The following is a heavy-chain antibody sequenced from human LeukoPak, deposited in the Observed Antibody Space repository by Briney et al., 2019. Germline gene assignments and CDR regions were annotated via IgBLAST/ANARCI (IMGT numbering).Heavy chain of an antibody. D-gene: IGHD2-2*01. CDR2: IYYSGST. CDR3: ARHLGVVPAAMSPYFDY. CDR1: GGSISSSAYY. J-gene: IGHJ4*02. V-gene: IGHV4-61*05. Sequence: SETLSLTCTVSGGSISSSAYYWGWIRQPPGKGLEWIGYIYYSGSTNYNPSLKSRVTISVDTSKNQFSLKLSSVTAADTAVYYCARHLGVVPAAMSPYFDYWGQGTLVIVSS.